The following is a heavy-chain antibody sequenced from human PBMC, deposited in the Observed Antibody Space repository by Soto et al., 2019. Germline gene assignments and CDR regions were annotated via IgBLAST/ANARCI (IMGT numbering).Heavy chain of an antibody. V-gene: IGHV2-5*01. Sequence: SRPTLVNPTQTLTLTCTFSGFSLNTGGAGVGWIRQPPGKALEWLALIYWNEDKRYSPSLKSRLTITKDTSKNQVVLTMTNMDPVDTATYYXAHRGYGDYPRDNWFDPWGQGTLVTVSS. D-gene: IGHD4-17*01. CDR3: AHRGYGDYPRDNWFDP. J-gene: IGHJ5*02. CDR1: GFSLNTGGAG. CDR2: IYWNEDK.